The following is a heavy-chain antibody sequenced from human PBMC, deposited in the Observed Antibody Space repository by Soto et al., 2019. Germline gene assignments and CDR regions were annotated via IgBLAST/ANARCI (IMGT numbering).Heavy chain of an antibody. Sequence: AETLSLTCTISGGSISSYYWSWIRQPPGKGLEWIGYIYYSGSTNYNPSLKSRVTISVDTSKNQFSLKLSSVTAADTAVYYCARRGCSSTSCYAPHHYYYGMDVWGQGTTVTVSS. CDR2: IYYSGST. J-gene: IGHJ6*02. CDR3: ARRGCSSTSCYAPHHYYYGMDV. CDR1: GGSISSYY. V-gene: IGHV4-59*01. D-gene: IGHD2-2*01.